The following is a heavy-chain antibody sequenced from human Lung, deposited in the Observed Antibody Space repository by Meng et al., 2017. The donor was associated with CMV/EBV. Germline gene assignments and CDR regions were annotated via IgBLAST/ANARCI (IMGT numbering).Heavy chain of an antibody. J-gene: IGHJ4*02. CDR1: GFNVRDKY. Sequence: EVHLVESGXGLVQPGGXLRRSCAASGFNVRDKYMSWVRQAPGKGLEWVCIIYRGDNTYYIDSVKDRFTVSRDNSKNTMYLQMNSLRVEDTAVYYCTGDSVSNPNLDYWGQGTLVTVSS. V-gene: IGHV3-66*01. D-gene: IGHD3-10*01. CDR2: IYRGDNT. CDR3: TGDSVSNPNLDY.